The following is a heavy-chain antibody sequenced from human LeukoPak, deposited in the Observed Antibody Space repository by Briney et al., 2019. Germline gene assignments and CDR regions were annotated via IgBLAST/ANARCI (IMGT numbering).Heavy chain of an antibody. CDR1: VGSISSGNW. D-gene: IGHD2-2*02. Sequence: PSETLSLTCAVSVGSISSGNWWSWVRQSPWKGLEWIGEIYHNGTPNYSPSLKTRVTISADTFKNHFSLKLTSLTAADTAVYYCATAPILRGEGGEHYKYGMDVWGQGTTVIVSS. J-gene: IGHJ6*02. V-gene: IGHV4-4*02. CDR2: IYHNGTP. CDR3: ATAPILRGEGGEHYKYGMDV.